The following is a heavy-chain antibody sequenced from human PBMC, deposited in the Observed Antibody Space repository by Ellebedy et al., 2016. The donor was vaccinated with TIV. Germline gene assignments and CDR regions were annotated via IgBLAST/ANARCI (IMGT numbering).Heavy chain of an antibody. V-gene: IGHV3-23*01. J-gene: IGHJ4*02. CDR1: GFSLSNSF. CDR3: RPGHYSDA. CDR2: LTADGRST. Sequence: GGSLRLXXAASGFSLSNSFMSWIRQAPGKGLEWVSTLTADGRSTYFADSVKGRFTISRDNSKNTVYLQMNSLRSEDTAVYYCRPGHYSDAWGQGTPVTVSS.